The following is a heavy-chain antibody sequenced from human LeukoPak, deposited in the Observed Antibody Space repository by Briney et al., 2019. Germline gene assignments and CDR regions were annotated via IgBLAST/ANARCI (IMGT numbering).Heavy chain of an antibody. CDR1: GFTFSSYS. D-gene: IGHD6-19*01. CDR3: ARVIGYSSGWRLLDV. CDR2: IYSGGST. Sequence: PGGSLRLSCAASGFTFSSYSMNWVRQAPGKGLEWVSGIYSGGSTYYADSVKGRFTISRDNSKNTLYLHMNSLRAEDTAVYYCARVIGYSSGWRLLDVWGQGTTVTVSS. J-gene: IGHJ6*02. V-gene: IGHV3-53*01.